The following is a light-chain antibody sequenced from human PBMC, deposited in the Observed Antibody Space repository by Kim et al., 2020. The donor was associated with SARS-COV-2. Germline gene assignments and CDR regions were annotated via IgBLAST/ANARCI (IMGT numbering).Light chain of an antibody. CDR1: RSNIGNNY. Sequence: ELTQPPSASRTPGQLVTLSFSGSRSNIGNNYVYWYQQLPGTAPKLVIYSNNQRPSGVHVRFSGSKSGTSASLAISGLRSEDEADYYCATWDDGPSVHSVFGGGTQLTVL. CDR2: SNN. CDR3: ATWDDGPSVHSV. V-gene: IGLV1-47*02. J-gene: IGLJ3*02.